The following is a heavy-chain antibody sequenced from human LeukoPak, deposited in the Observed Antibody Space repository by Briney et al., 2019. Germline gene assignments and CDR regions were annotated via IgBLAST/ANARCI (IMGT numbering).Heavy chain of an antibody. CDR1: GFTFSSYS. D-gene: IGHD1-20*01. Sequence: PGGSLRLSCAASGFTFSSYSMNWVRQAPGKGLEWVSSISSSSSYIYYADSVKGRFTSSRDNAKNSLYLQMNSLRAEDTAVYYCARDPNWNDGFGAFDIWGQGTMVTVSS. CDR2: ISSSSSYI. V-gene: IGHV3-21*01. J-gene: IGHJ3*02. CDR3: ARDPNWNDGFGAFDI.